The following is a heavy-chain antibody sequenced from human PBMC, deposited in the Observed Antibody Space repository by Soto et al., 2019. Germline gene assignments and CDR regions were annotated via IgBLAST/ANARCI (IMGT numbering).Heavy chain of an antibody. V-gene: IGHV1-69*13. J-gene: IGHJ4*02. CDR2: IIPIFGTA. Sequence: SVKVSCKASGGTFSSYAISWVRQAPGQGLEWMGGIIPIFGTANYAQKFQGRVTITADESTSTAYMELSSLRSEDTAVYYCASPYCSGGSCYSGSFDYWGQGTLVTVS. CDR3: ASPYCSGGSCYSGSFDY. D-gene: IGHD2-15*01. CDR1: GGTFSSYA.